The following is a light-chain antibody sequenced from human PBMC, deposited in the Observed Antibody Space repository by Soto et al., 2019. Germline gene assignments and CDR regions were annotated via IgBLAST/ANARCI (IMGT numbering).Light chain of an antibody. V-gene: IGKV3-20*01. J-gene: IGKJ1*01. CDR2: GAS. CDR3: QQYGSLWT. Sequence: EIVLTQSPGTLSLSPGERATLSCRASQSVSSSYLAWYQQKPGQAPRLLIYGASSRATGIPDRFSGSGSGTDFTLTISSLEPEDVAVYYCQQYGSLWTFGQGTKVEIK. CDR1: QSVSSSY.